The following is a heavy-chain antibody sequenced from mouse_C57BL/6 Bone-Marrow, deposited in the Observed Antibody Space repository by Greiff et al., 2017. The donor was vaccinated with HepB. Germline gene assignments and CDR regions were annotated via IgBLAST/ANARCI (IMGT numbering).Heavy chain of an antibody. Sequence: VHLVESGPGLVKPSQSLSITCTVSGFSLTSYGVHWVRQSPGKGLEWLGVIWSGGSTDYNAAFISRLSISKDNSKSQVFFKMNSLQADDTAIYYCARGEWLLLFAYWGQGTLVTVSA. D-gene: IGHD2-3*01. CDR3: ARGEWLLLFAY. J-gene: IGHJ3*01. V-gene: IGHV2-2*01. CDR2: IWSGGST. CDR1: GFSLTSYG.